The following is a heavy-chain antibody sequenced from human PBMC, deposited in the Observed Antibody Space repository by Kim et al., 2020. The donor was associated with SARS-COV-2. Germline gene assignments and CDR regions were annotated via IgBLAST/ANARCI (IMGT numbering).Heavy chain of an antibody. CDR1: GGSISSSSYY. D-gene: IGHD6-19*01. Sequence: SETLSLTCTVSGGSISSSSYYWGWIRQPPGKGLEWIGSIYYSGSTYYNPSLKSRVTISVDTSKNQFSLKLSSVTAADTAVYYCASGIAVDACFDLWGRGTLVTVSS. CDR2: IYYSGST. J-gene: IGHJ2*01. V-gene: IGHV4-39*01. CDR3: ASGIAVDACFDL.